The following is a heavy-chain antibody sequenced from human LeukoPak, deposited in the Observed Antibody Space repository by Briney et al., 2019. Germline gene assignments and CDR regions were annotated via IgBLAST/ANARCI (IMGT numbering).Heavy chain of an antibody. CDR1: GFTFSSYG. V-gene: IGHV3-30*02. CDR2: IRYDGSNK. D-gene: IGHD3-10*01. CDR3: ASPPPGHGSGSWDLNY. J-gene: IGHJ4*02. Sequence: GGSLRLSCAASGFTFSSYGMHWVRQAPGKGLEWVAFIRYDGSNKYYADSVKGRFTISRDNSKNTLYLQMNSLRAEDTAVYYCASPPPGHGSGSWDLNYWGQGTLVTVSS.